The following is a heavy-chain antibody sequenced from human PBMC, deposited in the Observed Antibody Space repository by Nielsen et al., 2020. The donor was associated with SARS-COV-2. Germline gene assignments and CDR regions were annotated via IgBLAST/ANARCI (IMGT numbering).Heavy chain of an antibody. CDR3: ARSDFWSGYSAQNRAPIDY. CDR2: IIPIFGTA. CDR1: GGTFSSYA. J-gene: IGHJ4*02. D-gene: IGHD3-3*01. Sequence: SVKVSCKASGGTFSSYAISWVRQAPGQGLEWMGGIIPIFGTANYAQKFQGRVTITADESTSTAYMELSSLRSEDTAVYYCARSDFWSGYSAQNRAPIDYWGQGTLVTVSS. V-gene: IGHV1-69*13.